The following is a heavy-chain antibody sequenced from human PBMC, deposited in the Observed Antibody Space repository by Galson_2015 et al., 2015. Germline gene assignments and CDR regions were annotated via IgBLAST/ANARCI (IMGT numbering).Heavy chain of an antibody. D-gene: IGHD3-10*01. J-gene: IGHJ6*03. Sequence: QSGAEVKKPGESLKISCKASGYSFSDYWIGWVRQMPGRGLEWMGIIYPDDSDTRYSPSFQGQATISADKSITTAYLQWNSLKASDTAMYYCVVLLIGQSSPYHMDVWGKGTRVTVSS. CDR2: IYPDDSDT. V-gene: IGHV5-51*01. CDR1: GYSFSDYW. CDR3: VVLLIGQSSPYHMDV.